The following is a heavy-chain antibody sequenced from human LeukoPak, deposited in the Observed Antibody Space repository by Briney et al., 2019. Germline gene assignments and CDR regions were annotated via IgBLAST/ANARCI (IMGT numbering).Heavy chain of an antibody. V-gene: IGHV3-30*02. Sequence: GGSLRPSCAASGFTFSSYGMHWVRQAPCKGLEWVAFIRYDGSNKYYADSVKGRFTISRDNSKNTLYLQMNSLRAEDTAVYYCAKDRGGLGTNYFDYWGQGTLVTVSS. J-gene: IGHJ4*02. CDR1: GFTFSSYG. D-gene: IGHD1-7*01. CDR3: AKDRGGLGTNYFDY. CDR2: IRYDGSNK.